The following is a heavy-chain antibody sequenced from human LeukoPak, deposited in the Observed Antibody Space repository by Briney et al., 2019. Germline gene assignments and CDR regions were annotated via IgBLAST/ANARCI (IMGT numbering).Heavy chain of an antibody. V-gene: IGHV4-4*02. CDR2: IYTSGST. CDR3: ARDAFIAARPTPYYYYYMDV. CDR1: GGSISSSNW. Sequence: SETLSLTCAVSGGSISSSNWWSWVRQPPGKGLEWIGRIYTSGSTNYNPSLKSRVTISVDTSKNQFSLKLSSVTAADTAVYYCARDAFIAARPTPYYYYYMDVWGKGTTVTVSS. J-gene: IGHJ6*03. D-gene: IGHD6-6*01.